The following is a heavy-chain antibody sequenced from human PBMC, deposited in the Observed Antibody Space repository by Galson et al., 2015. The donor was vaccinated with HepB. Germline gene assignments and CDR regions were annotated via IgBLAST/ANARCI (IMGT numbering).Heavy chain of an antibody. CDR1: GFTFSSYA. CDR3: AKTSFAVTGYFDY. CDR2: ISGSGGST. J-gene: IGHJ4*02. V-gene: IGHV3-23*01. D-gene: IGHD4-17*01. Sequence: SLRLSCAASGFTFSSYAMGWVRQAPGKGLEWVSAISGSGGSTYYADSVKGRFTISRDNSKNTLYLQMNSLRAEDTAVYYCAKTSFAVTGYFDYWGQGTLVTVSS.